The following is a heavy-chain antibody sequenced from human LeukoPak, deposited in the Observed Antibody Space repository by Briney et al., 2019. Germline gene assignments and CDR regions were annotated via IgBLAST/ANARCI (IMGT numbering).Heavy chain of an antibody. CDR2: ISGSGGST. Sequence: PGGSLRLSCAASGFTFSSYAMSWVRQAPGKGLEWVSAISGSGGSTYYADSVKGRFTISRDNSKNTLYLQMNSLRAEDTAVYYCAKTIEPSRFLEWLFDAFDIWGQGTMVTVSS. CDR3: AKTIEPSRFLEWLFDAFDI. V-gene: IGHV3-23*01. J-gene: IGHJ3*02. CDR1: GFTFSSYA. D-gene: IGHD3-3*01.